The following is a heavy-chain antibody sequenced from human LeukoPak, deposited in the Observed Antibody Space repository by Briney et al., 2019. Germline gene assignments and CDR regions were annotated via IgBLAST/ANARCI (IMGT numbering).Heavy chain of an antibody. CDR1: GFTFSSYW. J-gene: IGHJ3*02. D-gene: IGHD6-19*01. Sequence: GGTLRLSCAASGFTFSSYWMSWVRQAPGKGLEWVANIKQDVSEKFYVASVNARFTFSRDNAKHSLYLQMNSLRAEDTAVYYCARGVMQDSSGWYSDSFDIWGHGTMVTVSS. CDR2: IKQDVSEK. CDR3: ARGVMQDSSGWYSDSFDI. V-gene: IGHV3-7*01.